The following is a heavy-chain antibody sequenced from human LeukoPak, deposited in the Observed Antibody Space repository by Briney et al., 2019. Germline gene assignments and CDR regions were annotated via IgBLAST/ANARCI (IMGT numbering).Heavy chain of an antibody. CDR3: ARGEISGSYSLAPY. CDR1: GYTFTSYD. Sequence: ASVKVSCKASGYTFTSYDIDWVRQATGQGLEWMGWMNPNSGNTGYAQKFQGRVTMTRNTSISTAYMELSSLRSEDTAVYYCARGEISGSYSLAPYWGQGTLVTVSS. D-gene: IGHD1-26*01. CDR2: MNPNSGNT. J-gene: IGHJ4*02. V-gene: IGHV1-8*01.